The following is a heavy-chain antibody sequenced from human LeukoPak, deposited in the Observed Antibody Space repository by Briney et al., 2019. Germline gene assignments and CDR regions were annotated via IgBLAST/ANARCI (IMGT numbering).Heavy chain of an antibody. V-gene: IGHV4-30-2*01. CDR1: GGSISSGGYS. D-gene: IGHD3-3*02. J-gene: IGHJ6*02. Sequence: SQTLSLTCAVSGGSISSGGYSWSWIRQPPGKGLEWTGYIYHSGSTYYNPSLKSRVTISVDRSKNQFSLKLSSVTAADTAVYYCARGQQFRSGQLYYYYGMDVWGQGTTVTVSS. CDR3: ARGQQFRSGQLYYYYGMDV. CDR2: IYHSGST.